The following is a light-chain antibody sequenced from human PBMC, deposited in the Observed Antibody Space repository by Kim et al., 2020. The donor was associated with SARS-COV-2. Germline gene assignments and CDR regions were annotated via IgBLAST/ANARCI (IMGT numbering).Light chain of an antibody. Sequence: DIVMTQSPLSLPVTPGEPASISCRSSQSLLHSNGYNYLDWYLQKPGQSPQLLIYLGSNRGSGVPDRFSGSGSGTDFTLKISRVEAEDVGVYYCMQALQNWTFGQGTKVDIK. CDR2: LGS. CDR3: MQALQNWT. V-gene: IGKV2-28*01. CDR1: QSLLHSNGYNY. J-gene: IGKJ1*01.